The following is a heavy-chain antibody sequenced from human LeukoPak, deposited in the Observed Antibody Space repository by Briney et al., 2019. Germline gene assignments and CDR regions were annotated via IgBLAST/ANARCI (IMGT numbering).Heavy chain of an antibody. CDR1: GGAFSSYA. CDR3: ARDNGIAAHPDRLGYYDYYMDV. V-gene: IGHV1-69*05. J-gene: IGHJ6*03. D-gene: IGHD6-6*01. CDR2: IIPIFGTA. Sequence: SVKLSCKASGGAFSSYAISWVRQAPGQGLEWMGGIIPIFGTANYAQKFQGRVTITTDESTSTAYMELSSLRSEDTAVYYCARDNGIAAHPDRLGYYDYYMDVWGKGTTVTVSS.